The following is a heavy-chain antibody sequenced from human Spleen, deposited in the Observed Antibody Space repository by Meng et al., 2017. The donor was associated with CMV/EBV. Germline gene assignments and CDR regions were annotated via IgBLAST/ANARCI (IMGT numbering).Heavy chain of an antibody. CDR2: IYHNGIT. CDR3: GRGWTRVRTDRTRFDY. Sequence: SGASIHKLNWWSWGRTPPGKPLEWMGEIYHNGITNYNPSLKGRLTMSQDKSKNQFFLKLNSVTAADTAVYYCGRGWTRVRTDRTRFDYWGQGTLVTVSS. J-gene: IGHJ4*02. D-gene: IGHD4-11*01. V-gene: IGHV4-4*02. CDR1: GASIHKLNW.